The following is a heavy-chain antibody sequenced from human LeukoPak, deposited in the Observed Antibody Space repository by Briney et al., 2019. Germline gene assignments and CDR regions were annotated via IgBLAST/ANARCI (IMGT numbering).Heavy chain of an antibody. CDR3: AKSKQWLDDAFDI. V-gene: IGHV3-21*01. CDR1: GFNFSTYS. Sequence: PGGSLRLSCAASGFNFSTYSMKWVRQAPGKGLEWVSSISSSASFIYYADSVKGRFTISRDNAKNSLYLQMNSLRADDTAVYYCAKSKQWLDDAFDIWGQGTTVTVSS. J-gene: IGHJ3*02. D-gene: IGHD6-19*01. CDR2: ISSSASFI.